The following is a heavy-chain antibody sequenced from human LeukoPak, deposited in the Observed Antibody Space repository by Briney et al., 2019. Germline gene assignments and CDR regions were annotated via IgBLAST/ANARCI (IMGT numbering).Heavy chain of an antibody. CDR3: ARVGRYCTNGVCYNMDV. CDR2: IYHSGST. CDR1: GGSISSSSYY. V-gene: IGHV4-39*01. Sequence: SETLSLTCTVSGGSISSSSYYWGWIRQPPGKGLEWIGSIYHSGSTYYNPSLKSRVTISVDTSKNQFSLKLSSVTAADTAVYYCARVGRYCTNGVCYNMDVWGKGTTVTVSS. D-gene: IGHD2-8*01. J-gene: IGHJ6*03.